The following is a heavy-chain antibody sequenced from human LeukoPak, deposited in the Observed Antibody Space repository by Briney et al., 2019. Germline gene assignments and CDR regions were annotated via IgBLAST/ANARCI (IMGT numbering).Heavy chain of an antibody. Sequence: GGSLRLSCAASGFTVSSNYMSWVRQAPGKGLEWVSVIYSGGSTYYADSVKGRFTISRDNSKNTLYLQMNSLRAEDTAVYYCAKEGNDNYYYYYYMDVWGKGTTVTVSS. CDR2: IYSGGST. D-gene: IGHD1-1*01. CDR3: AKEGNDNYYYYYYMDV. CDR1: GFTVSSNY. J-gene: IGHJ6*03. V-gene: IGHV3-53*01.